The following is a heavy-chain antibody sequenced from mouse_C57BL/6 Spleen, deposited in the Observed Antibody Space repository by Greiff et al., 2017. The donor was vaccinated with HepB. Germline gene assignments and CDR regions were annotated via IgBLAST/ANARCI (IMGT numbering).Heavy chain of an antibody. CDR2: INYDGSST. CDR3: ARDLGGDYFDY. D-gene: IGHD4-1*01. J-gene: IGHJ2*01. CDR1: GFTFSDYY. Sequence: EVKLLESEGGLVQPGSSMKLSCTASGFTFSDYYMAWVRQVPEKGLEWVANINYDGSSTYYLDSLKSRFIISRDNAKNILYLQMSSLKSEDTATYYCARDLGGDYFDYWGQGTTLTVSS. V-gene: IGHV5-16*01.